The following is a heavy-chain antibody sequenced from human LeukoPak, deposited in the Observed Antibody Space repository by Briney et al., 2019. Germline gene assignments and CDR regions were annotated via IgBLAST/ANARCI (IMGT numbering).Heavy chain of an antibody. CDR3: ARSDRSSWYPLYYFDY. CDR1: GYTFTNYA. CDR2: ISVGSGNT. D-gene: IGHD6-13*01. J-gene: IGHJ4*02. Sequence: ASVKVSCKASGYTFTNYAIHWVRQAPGQRFEWMGWISVGSGNTKYSENLQGRVTINTDTTATTAYMELRSLRSEDTAIYYCARSDRSSWYPLYYFDYWGQGTLVTVSS. V-gene: IGHV1-3*01.